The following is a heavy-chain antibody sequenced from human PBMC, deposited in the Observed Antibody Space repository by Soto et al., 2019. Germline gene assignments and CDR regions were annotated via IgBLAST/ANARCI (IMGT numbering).Heavy chain of an antibody. CDR1: GGTFSSYD. J-gene: IGHJ4*02. CDR3: VRASWEIATILYYCDY. D-gene: IGHD2-21*01. Sequence: SVKVSCKASGGTFSSYDISWVRQAPGQGLEWMGEIIPIFGTANYAQKFQGRVTVTADESTSTAYKGLSSLRSEDTAVYFCVRASWEIATILYYCDYWGQGTLVTFSS. CDR2: IIPIFGTA. V-gene: IGHV1-69*13.